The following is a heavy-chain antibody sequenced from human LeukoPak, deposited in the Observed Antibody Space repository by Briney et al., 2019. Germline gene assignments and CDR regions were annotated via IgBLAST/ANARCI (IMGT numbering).Heavy chain of an antibody. CDR2: INKKGGT. Sequence: SETLSLTCTVSSDSISSGDYYWSWIRQPAGKGLEFIGYINKKGGTFYNPPLKSRVSIPIDTSKNQFSLKLTSVTAADTAVYFCAREHKSYGDYPYYFDSWGQGTLVTVSS. V-gene: IGHV4-30-4*01. D-gene: IGHD4-17*01. CDR3: AREHKSYGDYPYYFDS. J-gene: IGHJ4*02. CDR1: SDSISSGDYY.